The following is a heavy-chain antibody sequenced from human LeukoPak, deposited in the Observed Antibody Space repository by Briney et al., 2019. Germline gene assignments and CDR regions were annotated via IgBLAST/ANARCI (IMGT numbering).Heavy chain of an antibody. D-gene: IGHD5-18*01. J-gene: IGHJ4*02. CDR3: ARVAVDTAMVEYYFDY. CDR2: ISSSSSYI. CDR1: GFTFSSYS. Sequence: GGSLRLSCAASGFTFSSYSMNWVRQAPGKGLEWVSSISSSSSYIYYVDSVKGRFTISRDNAKNSLYLQMNSLRAEDTAVYYCARVAVDTAMVEYYFDYWGQGTLVTVSS. V-gene: IGHV3-21*01.